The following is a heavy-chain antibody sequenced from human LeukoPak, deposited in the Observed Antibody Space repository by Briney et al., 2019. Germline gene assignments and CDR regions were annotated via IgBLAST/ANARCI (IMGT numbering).Heavy chain of an antibody. CDR1: GGSISSYY. Sequence: SETLSLTCTVSGGSISSYYWSWIRQPPGKGLEWIGYIYYSGSTNYNPSLKSRVTISVDTSKNQFSLKLSSVTAADTAVYYCARGGYGHGLKAFDYWGQGTLVTVSS. D-gene: IGHD5-18*01. V-gene: IGHV4-59*01. J-gene: IGHJ4*02. CDR2: IYYSGST. CDR3: ARGGYGHGLKAFDY.